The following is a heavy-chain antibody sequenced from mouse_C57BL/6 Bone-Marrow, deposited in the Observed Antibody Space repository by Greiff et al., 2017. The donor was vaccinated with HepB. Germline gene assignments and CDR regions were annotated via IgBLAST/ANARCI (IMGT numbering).Heavy chain of an antibody. D-gene: IGHD1-1*01. CDR2: IDPNSGGT. Sequence: QVQLQQSGAELVKPGASVKLSCKASGYTFTSYWMHWVKQRPGRGLEWIGRIDPNSGGTKYNEKFKSKATLTVDKPSSTAYMQLSSLTSEDSAVYYCARGGTTVVATDYYAMDYWGQGTSVTVSS. CDR1: GYTFTSYW. J-gene: IGHJ4*01. V-gene: IGHV1-72*01. CDR3: ARGGTTVVATDYYAMDY.